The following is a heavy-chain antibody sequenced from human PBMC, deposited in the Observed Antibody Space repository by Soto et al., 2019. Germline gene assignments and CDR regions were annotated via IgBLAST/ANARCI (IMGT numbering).Heavy chain of an antibody. CDR1: GFTFSSYW. CDR3: ARPNRGYKRVSDY. D-gene: IGHD5-12*01. CDR2: IKQDGSEK. J-gene: IGHJ4*02. Sequence: GGSLRLSCAASGFTFSSYWMSWVRQAPGKGLEWVANIKQDGSEKYYVDSVKGRFTISRDNAKNSLYLQMNSLRAEDTAVYYCARPNRGYKRVSDYWDQGTLVTVSS. V-gene: IGHV3-7*01.